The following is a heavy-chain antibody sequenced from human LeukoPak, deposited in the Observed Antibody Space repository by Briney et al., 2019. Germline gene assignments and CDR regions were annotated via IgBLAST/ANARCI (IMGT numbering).Heavy chain of an antibody. CDR1: GFTFSSYA. Sequence: PGGSLRLSCAASGFTFSSYAMSWVRQAPGKGLEWVSAISGSGGSTYNADSVKGRFTISRDNSKNTLYLQMNSLRAEDTAVYYCAKAAYDFWSGWRFGEFDYWGQGTLVTVSS. J-gene: IGHJ4*02. CDR2: ISGSGGST. CDR3: AKAAYDFWSGWRFGEFDY. D-gene: IGHD3-3*01. V-gene: IGHV3-23*01.